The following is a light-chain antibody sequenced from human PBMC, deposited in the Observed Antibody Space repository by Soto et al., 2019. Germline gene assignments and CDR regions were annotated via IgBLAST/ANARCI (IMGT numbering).Light chain of an antibody. J-gene: IGLJ2*01. CDR2: DVS. CDR3: SSNTSSWHVV. V-gene: IGLV2-14*01. CDR1: SSDVGGYNY. Sequence: QSALTQPASVSGSPGQSITISCTGTSSDVGGYNYVSWYQQHPGKAPKLMIYDVSNRPSGVSNRFSGSKSGNTASLTISGLQAEDEADYYCSSNTSSWHVVFGGGTQLTVL.